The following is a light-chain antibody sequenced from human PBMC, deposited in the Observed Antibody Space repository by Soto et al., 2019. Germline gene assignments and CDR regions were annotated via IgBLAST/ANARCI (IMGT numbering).Light chain of an antibody. CDR2: DAS. V-gene: IGKV1-33*01. CDR1: HDITSY. J-gene: IGKJ3*01. Sequence: GDRVTITCQASHDITSYLNWYQHKPGKAPKLLIYDASILEAGVPSRFSGSGSGTDFTFTISSLQPEDVATYYCQKCDYPPIFGPGTTVDFK. CDR3: QKCDYPPI.